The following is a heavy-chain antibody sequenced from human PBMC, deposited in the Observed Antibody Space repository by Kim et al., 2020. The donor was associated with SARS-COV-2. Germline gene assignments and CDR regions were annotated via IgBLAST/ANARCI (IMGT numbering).Heavy chain of an antibody. D-gene: IGHD1-26*01. CDR3: ARGVGAIDY. CDR2: SKK. V-gene: IGHV3-30-3*01. J-gene: IGHJ4*02. Sequence: SKKYCADSGEGRFTIARDNSKNTRYLQMNCLRAEDTAVYYCARGVGAIDYWGQGTLVTVSS.